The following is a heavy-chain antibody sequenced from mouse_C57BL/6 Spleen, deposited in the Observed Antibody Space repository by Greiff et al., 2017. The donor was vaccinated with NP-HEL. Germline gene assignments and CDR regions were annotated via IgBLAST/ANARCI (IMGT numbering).Heavy chain of an antibody. J-gene: IGHJ1*03. Sequence: QVHVKQSGAELARPGASVKLSCKASGYTFTSYGISWVKQRTGQGLEWIGEIYPRSGNTYYNEKFKGKATLTADKSSSTAYMELRSLTSEDSAVYYCARRLGLYWYFDVWGTGTTVTVSS. D-gene: IGHD4-1*01. CDR2: IYPRSGNT. CDR1: GYTFTSYG. CDR3: ARRLGLYWYFDV. V-gene: IGHV1-81*01.